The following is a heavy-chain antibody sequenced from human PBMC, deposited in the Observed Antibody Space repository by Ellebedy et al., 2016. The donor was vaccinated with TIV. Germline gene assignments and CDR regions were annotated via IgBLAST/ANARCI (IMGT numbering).Heavy chain of an antibody. J-gene: IGHJ4*02. CDR2: MNPNSGNT. CDR1: GYTFTTYD. Sequence: AASVKVSCKASGYTFTTYDITWVRQATGQGLEWMGWMNPNSGNTGYAQKFQGRVTMTRNSSISTAYMKLSSLRSEDTAVYYCARNGRGYSYGYDGYFDSWGLGTLVTVSS. CDR3: ARNGRGYSYGYDGYFDS. V-gene: IGHV1-8*01. D-gene: IGHD5-18*01.